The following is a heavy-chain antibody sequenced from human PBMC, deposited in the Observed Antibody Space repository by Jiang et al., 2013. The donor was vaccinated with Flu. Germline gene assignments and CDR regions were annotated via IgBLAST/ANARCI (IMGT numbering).Heavy chain of an antibody. J-gene: IGHJ2*01. Sequence: SQTLSLTCDISGDSVASNSAAWNWIRQSPSRGLEWLGRTYYRSKWFTEYAISVKSRIIINPDTSKNQLSLQLDSVTPEDTAVYYCARDPIPVAGWYFDLWGRGTLVTVSS. CDR3: ARDPIPVAGWYFDL. CDR2: TYYRSKWFT. D-gene: IGHD6-19*01. V-gene: IGHV6-1*01. CDR1: GDSVASNSAA.